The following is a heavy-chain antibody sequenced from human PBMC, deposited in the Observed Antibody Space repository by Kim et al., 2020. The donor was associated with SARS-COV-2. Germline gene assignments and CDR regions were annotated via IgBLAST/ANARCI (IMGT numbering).Heavy chain of an antibody. CDR3: ARGRYCSGGSCYGRFDY. J-gene: IGHJ4*02. Sequence: SETLSLTCAVYGGSFSGYYWSWIRQPPGKGLEWIGEINHSGSTNYNPSLKSRVTISVDTSKNQFSLKLSSVTAADTAVYYCARGRYCSGGSCYGRFDYWGQGTLVTVSS. V-gene: IGHV4-34*01. CDR2: INHSGST. D-gene: IGHD2-15*01. CDR1: GGSFSGYY.